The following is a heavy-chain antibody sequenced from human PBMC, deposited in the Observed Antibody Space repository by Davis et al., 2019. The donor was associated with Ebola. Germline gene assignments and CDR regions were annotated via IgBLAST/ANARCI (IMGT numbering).Heavy chain of an antibody. CDR1: GGSISSSNW. CDR2: IYHSGST. J-gene: IGHJ6*02. CDR3: ARVRSSGWKNYYYYYGMDV. D-gene: IGHD6-19*01. Sequence: SETLSLTCAVSGGSISSSNWWSWVRQPPGKGLEWIGEIYHSGSTNYNPSLKSRVTISVDTSKNQFSLKLSSVTAADTAVYYCARVRSSGWKNYYYYYGMDVWGQGTTVTVSS. V-gene: IGHV4-4*02.